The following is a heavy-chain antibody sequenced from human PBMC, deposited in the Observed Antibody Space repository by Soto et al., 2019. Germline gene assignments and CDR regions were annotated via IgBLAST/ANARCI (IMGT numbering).Heavy chain of an antibody. CDR2: ISGRGDNT. D-gene: IGHD3-16*01. J-gene: IGHJ6*02. V-gene: IGHV3-23*01. Sequence: EVQLLESGGGLVQSGGSLRLSCAASGFTFSTYAVTWVRQAPGKGLEWVSTISGRGDNTYYADSVNGRFTVSRDNSKSTVYVQMTGLRAEDTAVYSCAKERFQGGSTGLDVWGQGTTVTVSS. CDR3: AKERFQGGSTGLDV. CDR1: GFTFSTYA.